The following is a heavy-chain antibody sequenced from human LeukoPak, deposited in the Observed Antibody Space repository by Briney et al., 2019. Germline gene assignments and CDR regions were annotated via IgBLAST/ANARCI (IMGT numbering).Heavy chain of an antibody. CDR3: VKDNPLDY. V-gene: IGHV3-66*02. CDR2: IYSGGST. Sequence: GGSLRLSCAASGFTVSSNYMGWVRQAPGKGLEWVSVIYSGGSTYYADSVKGRFTISRDNSKNTLYLYVNSLRPDDSAVYYCVKDNPLDYWGQGTLVIASS. D-gene: IGHD2-15*01. J-gene: IGHJ4*02. CDR1: GFTVSSNY.